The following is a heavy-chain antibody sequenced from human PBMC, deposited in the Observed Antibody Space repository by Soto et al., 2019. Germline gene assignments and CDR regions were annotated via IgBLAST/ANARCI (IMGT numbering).Heavy chain of an antibody. Sequence: QVQLVQSGAEVKRPGASVKVSCEAYGYTFTTYDINWVRQASGQGLEWMGCVNPSSGNTVYAQKFHGRVTMTRDTSFSTAYMELSSLKSDDTAIYYCARASMYIWNDHWGQGTLVTVSS. V-gene: IGHV1-8*01. CDR3: ARASMYIWNDH. CDR2: VNPSSGNT. J-gene: IGHJ5*02. CDR1: GYTFTTYD. D-gene: IGHD1-20*01.